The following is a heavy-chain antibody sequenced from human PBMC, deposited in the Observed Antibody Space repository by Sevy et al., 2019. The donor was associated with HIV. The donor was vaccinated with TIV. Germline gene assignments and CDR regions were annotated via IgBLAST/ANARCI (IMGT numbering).Heavy chain of an antibody. D-gene: IGHD5-18*01. J-gene: IGHJ4*02. CDR2: INEDGSRL. CDR3: ARDRAYSALDY. V-gene: IGHV3-7*01. Sequence: GGCLRLSCVASGFTFSDSWMTWVRQAPGKGLERIAFINEDGSRLGYVDSVRGRFTISRENTKNSLYLQMNSLRAEDTAVYFRARDRAYSALDYWGQGTLVTVSS. CDR1: GFTFSDSW.